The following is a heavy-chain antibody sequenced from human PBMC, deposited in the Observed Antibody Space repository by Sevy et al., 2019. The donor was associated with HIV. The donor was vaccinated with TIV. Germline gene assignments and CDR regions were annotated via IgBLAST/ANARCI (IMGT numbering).Heavy chain of an antibody. D-gene: IGHD4-17*01. CDR1: VFPFSTYE. Sequence: GGSLRLSCTASVFPFSTYEMSWVRQAPGKGLEWISYISNSGTTKYYSDSVKGRFTISRDNAKKSLYLQMNSLRAEDTALYYCARDLPPSATTVAHFDYWGRGTLVTVSS. J-gene: IGHJ4*02. V-gene: IGHV3-48*03. CDR3: ARDLPPSATTVAHFDY. CDR2: ISNSGTTK.